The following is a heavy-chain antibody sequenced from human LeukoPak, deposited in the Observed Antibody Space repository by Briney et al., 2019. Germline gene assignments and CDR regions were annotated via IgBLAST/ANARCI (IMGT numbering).Heavy chain of an antibody. D-gene: IGHD6-19*01. Sequence: SGPTLVKPTQTLTLTCTFSGFSLRTSGVGVGWIRQPPGKALEWLALIYWDDDKRYSPSLKSRLTITKDTSKNQVVLTMTNMDPVDTATYYCAHTYSSGWPTYFDYWGQGTLVTVSS. J-gene: IGHJ4*02. CDR3: AHTYSSGWPTYFDY. CDR1: GFSLRTSGVG. CDR2: IYWDDDK. V-gene: IGHV2-5*02.